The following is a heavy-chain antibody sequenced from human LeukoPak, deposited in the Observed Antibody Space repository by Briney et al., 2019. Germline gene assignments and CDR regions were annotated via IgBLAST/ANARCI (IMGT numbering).Heavy chain of an antibody. Sequence: GGSLRLSCAASGFTFSSYWMSWVRQAPGKGLEWVANIKQDGSGKYYVDSVKGRFTISRDNAKNSLYLQMNSLRAEDTAVYYCARYRGSGPFDYWGQGTLVTVSS. J-gene: IGHJ4*02. CDR1: GFTFSSYW. CDR3: ARYRGSGPFDY. D-gene: IGHD3-3*01. CDR2: IKQDGSGK. V-gene: IGHV3-7*01.